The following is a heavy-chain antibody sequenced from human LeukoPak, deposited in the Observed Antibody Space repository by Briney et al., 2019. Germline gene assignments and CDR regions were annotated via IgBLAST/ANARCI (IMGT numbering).Heavy chain of an antibody. CDR1: RFIFSSYE. D-gene: IGHD6-19*01. J-gene: IGHJ4*02. CDR3: ARDRGSGWHTFDY. CDR2: ISSSTSYM. V-gene: IGHV3-21*01. Sequence: GGSLRLSCAASRFIFSSYEMNWVRQAPGKGLEWVSSISSSTSYMFYADSVRGRFTISRDNAKNSLYLQMNSLRAEDTAVYYCARDRGSGWHTFDYWGQGTLVTVSS.